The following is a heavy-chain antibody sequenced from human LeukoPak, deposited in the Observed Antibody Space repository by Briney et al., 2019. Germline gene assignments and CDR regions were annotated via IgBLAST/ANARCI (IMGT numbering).Heavy chain of an antibody. V-gene: IGHV3-23*01. CDR1: GFTFTHFG. Sequence: GGSLRLSCAASGFTFTHFGMHWVRQAPGKGLEWVSAISGSGGSTYYADSVKGRFTISRDNSKNTLYLQMNSLRAEDTAVYYCAKDSGMVITEYFQHWGQGTLVTVSS. J-gene: IGHJ1*01. CDR2: ISGSGGST. D-gene: IGHD3-3*01. CDR3: AKDSGMVITEYFQH.